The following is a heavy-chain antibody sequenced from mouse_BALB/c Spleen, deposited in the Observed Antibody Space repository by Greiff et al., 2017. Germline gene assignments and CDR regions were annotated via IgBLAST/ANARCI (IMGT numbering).Heavy chain of an antibody. CDR1: GFTFSDYY. J-gene: IGHJ4*01. CDR3: ARDPYGNYYAMDY. CDR2: ISDGGSYT. D-gene: IGHD2-1*01. Sequence: EVHLVESGGGLVQPGGSRKLSCAASGFTFSDYYMYWVRQTPEKRLEWVATISDGGSYTYYPDSVKGRFTISRDNAKNNLYLQMSSLKSEDTAMYYCARDPYGNYYAMDYWGQGTSVTVSS. V-gene: IGHV5-4*02.